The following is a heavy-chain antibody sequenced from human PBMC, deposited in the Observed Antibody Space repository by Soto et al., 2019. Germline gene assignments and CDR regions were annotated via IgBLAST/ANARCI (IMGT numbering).Heavy chain of an antibody. CDR1: GGTFSSYA. Sequence: SVKVSCKASGGTFSSYAIRWVRQAPGQGLEWKGGIIPIFGTAKYAQKLQGRVTITADESTSTAYIELSSLRSEDTAVFYCARDPRRFHFVIVGATTRYYYYGMDVWGQGTTVTVSS. D-gene: IGHD1-26*01. J-gene: IGHJ6*02. V-gene: IGHV1-69*13. CDR2: IIPIFGTA. CDR3: ARDPRRFHFVIVGATTRYYYYGMDV.